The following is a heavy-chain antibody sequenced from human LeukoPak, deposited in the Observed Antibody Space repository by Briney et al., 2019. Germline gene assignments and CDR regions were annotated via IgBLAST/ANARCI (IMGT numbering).Heavy chain of an antibody. CDR3: ARYGSHTPYYYYGMDV. CDR2: INHSGST. D-gene: IGHD2-15*01. Sequence: PSETLSLTCAVYGGSFSGYYWSWIRQPPGKGLEWIGEINHSGSTNYNPSLKSRVTISVDTSKNQFSLKLSSVIAADTAVYYCARYGSHTPYYYYGMDVWGQGTTVTVSS. CDR1: GGSFSGYY. J-gene: IGHJ6*02. V-gene: IGHV4-34*01.